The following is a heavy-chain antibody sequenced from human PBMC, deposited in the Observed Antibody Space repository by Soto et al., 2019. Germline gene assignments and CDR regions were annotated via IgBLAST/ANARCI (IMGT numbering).Heavy chain of an antibody. V-gene: IGHV4-4*02. CDR2: IYHSGST. CDR3: ARGLWFGELLYWFDP. Sequence: SETLSLTCAVSGGSISSSNWWSWVRQPPGKGLEWIGEIYHSGSTNYNPSLKSRVTISVDKSKNQFSLKLSSVTAADTAVYYCARGLWFGELLYWFDPWGQGTLVTVSS. J-gene: IGHJ5*02. D-gene: IGHD3-10*01. CDR1: GGSISSSNW.